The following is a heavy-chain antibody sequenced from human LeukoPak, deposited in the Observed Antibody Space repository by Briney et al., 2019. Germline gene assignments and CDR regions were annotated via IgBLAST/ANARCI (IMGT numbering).Heavy chain of an antibody. CDR1: GFTFSSYA. Sequence: GRSLRLSCAASGFTFSSYAMHWVRQAPGKGLEWVAVISYDGSNKYYADSVKGRFTISRDNSKNTLYLQMNSLRAEDTAVYYCARENRKLGPSRAFDIWGQGTMVTVSS. V-gene: IGHV3-30-3*01. CDR3: ARENRKLGPSRAFDI. CDR2: ISYDGSNK. D-gene: IGHD1-7*01. J-gene: IGHJ3*02.